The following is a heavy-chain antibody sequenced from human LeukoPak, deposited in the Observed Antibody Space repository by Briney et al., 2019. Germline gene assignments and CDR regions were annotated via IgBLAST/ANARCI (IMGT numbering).Heavy chain of an antibody. Sequence: SGPTLVNPTQTLTLTCFISGFSLSTSGVGVGWIRQPPGKALEWLALIYWDDDKRYSPSLRSRLSITKDTSKNQVVLTLTNMDPVDTATYYCAHALNPCNFDYWGQGTLVTVSS. CDR3: AHALNPCNFDY. D-gene: IGHD2-8*01. CDR1: GFSLSTSGVG. V-gene: IGHV2-5*02. CDR2: IYWDDDK. J-gene: IGHJ4*02.